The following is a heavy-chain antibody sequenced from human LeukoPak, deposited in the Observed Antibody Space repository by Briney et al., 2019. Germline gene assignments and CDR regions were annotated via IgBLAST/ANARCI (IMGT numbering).Heavy chain of an antibody. V-gene: IGHV3-74*01. CDR1: GFTFSSDW. D-gene: IGHD3-10*01. CDR3: ARDDHYGSGSYWYYYYGMDV. CDR2: INSDASTI. J-gene: IGHJ6*02. Sequence: GGSLRLSCAASGFTFSSDWMHWVRQVPGKGLVWVSRINSDASTINYADSVKGRFTISRDNAKNTLYLQMNNLRAEDTAVYYCARDDHYGSGSYWYYYYGMDVWGQGTTVTVSS.